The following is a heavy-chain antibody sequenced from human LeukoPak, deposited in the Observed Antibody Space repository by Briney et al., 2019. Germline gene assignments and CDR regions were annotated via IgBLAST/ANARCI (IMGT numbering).Heavy chain of an antibody. Sequence: PGGSLRLSCEAAGFSFRDYPMGWVRRASGKRLEWVSGISAGADVIFYADPVKGRFTISRDNSKNTLYLQMNSLRAEDSAEYSCAKSLLTTATGTGRAFDIWGQGTMVTVSA. D-gene: IGHD1-1*01. V-gene: IGHV3-23*01. CDR2: ISAGADVI. J-gene: IGHJ3*02. CDR3: AKSLLTTATGTGRAFDI. CDR1: GFSFRDYP.